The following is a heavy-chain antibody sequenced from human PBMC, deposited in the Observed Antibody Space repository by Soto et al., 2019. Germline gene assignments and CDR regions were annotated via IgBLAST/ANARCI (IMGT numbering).Heavy chain of an antibody. D-gene: IGHD2-15*01. J-gene: IGHJ5*02. CDR3: ARGGLGYCNSGSCPAHWFDP. V-gene: IGHV1-18*01. CDR1: GYTFTSYG. CDR2: ISPYNGNT. Sequence: QVQLVQSGAAVKKPGASVKVSCKASGYTFTSYGVSWVRQAPGQGLEWMGWISPYNGNTNYAQKLQGRVTMTIDTSTSTAYMELRSLRSDDTAVYFCARGGLGYCNSGSCPAHWFDPWGQGTLITVSS.